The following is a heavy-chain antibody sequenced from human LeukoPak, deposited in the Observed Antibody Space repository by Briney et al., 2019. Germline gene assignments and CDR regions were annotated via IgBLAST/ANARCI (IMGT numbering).Heavy chain of an antibody. V-gene: IGHV3-7*01. CDR3: SRSLDY. Sequence: GGSLRLSYAASGFPFSGYWMDWVRQAPGKGMEWVANINQDGSVQYYAASVRGRFTISRDNAKNSLYLQMNILRAEDTAVYYCSRSLDYLGQGALVTVSS. CDR1: GFPFSGYW. CDR2: INQDGSVQ. J-gene: IGHJ4*02.